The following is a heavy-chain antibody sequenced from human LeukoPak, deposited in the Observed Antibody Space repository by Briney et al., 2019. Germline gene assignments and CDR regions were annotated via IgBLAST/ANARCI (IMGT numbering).Heavy chain of an antibody. CDR2: IIPIFGTA. D-gene: IGHD3-10*01. V-gene: IGHV1-69*13. CDR3: ARSWFGELSWNWFDP. CDR1: RGTFSSYA. Sequence: ASVKVSCKASRGTFSSYAISWVRQAPGQGLEWMGGIIPIFGTANYAQKFQGRVTITADESTSTAYMELSSLRSEDTAVYYCARSWFGELSWNWFDPWGQGTLVTVSS. J-gene: IGHJ5*02.